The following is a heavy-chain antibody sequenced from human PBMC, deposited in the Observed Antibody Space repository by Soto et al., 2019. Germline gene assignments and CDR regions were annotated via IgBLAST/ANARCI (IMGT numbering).Heavy chain of an antibody. D-gene: IGHD3-16*01. CDR1: GGSISSGDYY. Sequence: SETLSLTCTVSGGSISSGDYYWSWIRQPPGKGLEWIGYIYYSGSTYYNPSLKSRVTISVGTSKNQFSLKLSSVTAADTAVYYCARAGGVPNAFDIWGQGTMVTVSS. V-gene: IGHV4-30-4*01. CDR3: ARAGGVPNAFDI. CDR2: IYYSGST. J-gene: IGHJ3*02.